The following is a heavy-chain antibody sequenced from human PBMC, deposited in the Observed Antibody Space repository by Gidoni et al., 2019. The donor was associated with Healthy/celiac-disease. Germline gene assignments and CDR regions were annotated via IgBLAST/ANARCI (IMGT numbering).Heavy chain of an antibody. Sequence: EVQLVQSGAEVKKPGESLRISCKGSGSSSTSYWISWVRQMPGKGLEWMGRINPSDSYTNYSPSFQGHVTISADKSISTAYLQWSSLKASDTAMDYCARHRNGGGSCYHPWGQGTLVTVSS. D-gene: IGHD2-15*01. CDR1: GSSSTSYW. CDR2: INPSDSYT. CDR3: ARHRNGGGSCYHP. V-gene: IGHV5-10-1*03. J-gene: IGHJ5*02.